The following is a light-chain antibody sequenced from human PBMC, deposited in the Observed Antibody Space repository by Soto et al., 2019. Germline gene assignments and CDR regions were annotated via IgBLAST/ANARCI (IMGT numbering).Light chain of an antibody. Sequence: QSALTQPPSASGSPGQSVTISCTGTSNDVGAYIFVSWYQQHPGKAPKLMVYDVNRRPPGVPDRFFGSKSGNTASLTVSGLQAEDEADYYCVSFAGGTYVFGTGTKLTVL. J-gene: IGLJ1*01. V-gene: IGLV2-8*01. CDR1: SNDVGAYIF. CDR2: DVN. CDR3: VSFAGGTYV.